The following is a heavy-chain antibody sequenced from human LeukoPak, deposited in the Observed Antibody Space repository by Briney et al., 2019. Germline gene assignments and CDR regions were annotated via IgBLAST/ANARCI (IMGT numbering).Heavy chain of an antibody. CDR2: IVVGSGDT. Sequence: SVRVSCTASGFTFTSSAVQWVRQARGQRLEWIGWIVVGSGDTNSAQKFQERVTITRDMSTRTAYMELSSLRSEDTAVYYCGADSMPRGVFSYAFDIWGQGTMVTVSS. CDR1: GFTFTSSA. V-gene: IGHV1-58*01. D-gene: IGHD3-10*01. J-gene: IGHJ3*02. CDR3: GADSMPRGVFSYAFDI.